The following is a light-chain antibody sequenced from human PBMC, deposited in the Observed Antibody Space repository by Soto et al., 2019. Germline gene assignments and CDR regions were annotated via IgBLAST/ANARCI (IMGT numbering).Light chain of an antibody. CDR2: EVS. V-gene: IGLV2-8*01. J-gene: IGLJ2*01. Sequence: QSALTQPPSASGSPGQSVTISCTGTSSDVGGYNYVSWYQQHPGKAPKLMIYEVSKRPSGVPDRFSGSKSGNTASLTVSGLQAEDEADYYCSSYAGSNNLVFGGGTTVPVL. CDR3: SSYAGSNNLV. CDR1: SSDVGGYNY.